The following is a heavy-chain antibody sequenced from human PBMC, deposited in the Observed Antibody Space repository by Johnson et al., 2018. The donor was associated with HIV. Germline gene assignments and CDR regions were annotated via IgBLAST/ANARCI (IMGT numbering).Heavy chain of an antibody. J-gene: IGHJ3*01. D-gene: IGHD1-1*01. Sequence: VQLVESGGGLVQRGGSLKFSCEASGFTFSDYWMSWVRQAPGKGLEWVANIKQDGSEKYYVDSVKGRFTISRDNAKNSLYLQMNSLRVEDTALYFCATVWRNEGRHSFDVWGLGTMVTVSS. CDR1: GFTFSDYW. V-gene: IGHV3-7*01. CDR3: ATVWRNEGRHSFDV. CDR2: IKQDGSEK.